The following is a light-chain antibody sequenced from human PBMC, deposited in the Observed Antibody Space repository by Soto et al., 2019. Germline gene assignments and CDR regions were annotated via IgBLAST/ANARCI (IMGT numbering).Light chain of an antibody. V-gene: IGKV1-17*02. CDR3: LQHTYIWS. CDR1: QDVSND. Sequence: DIQLTQSPSFLSASVGDRVTITCRASQDVSNDLGWFQQKPGKAPKRLIFGASNLESGVPSRFSGTGSGTEFILTITNLQPEDFATYYCLQHTYIWSFGQGTKVDIK. CDR2: GAS. J-gene: IGKJ1*01.